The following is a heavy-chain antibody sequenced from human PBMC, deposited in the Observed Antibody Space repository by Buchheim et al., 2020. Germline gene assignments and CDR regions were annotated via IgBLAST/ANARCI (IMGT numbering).Heavy chain of an antibody. Sequence: QVQLQQWGAGLLKPSETLSLTCAVYGGSFSGYYWSWIRQPPGKGLEWIGEINHSGSTNYNPSLKSRVTISVDTSKNQFSLKLGSVTAADTAVDYCARGKGSGSCYSSNWFDPWGQGTL. D-gene: IGHD6-13*01. CDR3: ARGKGSGSCYSSNWFDP. CDR2: INHSGST. CDR1: GGSFSGYY. V-gene: IGHV4-34*01. J-gene: IGHJ5*02.